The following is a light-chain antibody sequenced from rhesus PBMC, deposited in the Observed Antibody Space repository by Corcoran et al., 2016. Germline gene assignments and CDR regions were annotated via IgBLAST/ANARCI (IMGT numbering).Light chain of an antibody. CDR1: QSVSNF. V-gene: IGKV3-10*01. J-gene: IGKJ2*01. CDR3: YQHSSGYS. Sequence: QVILTQSPATLSLSPGERATLSCRASQSVSNFLAWYQQKPGQAPRLLIYGASSRATGIPDRFSGSGSGTEFTLTISSLEPEDVGVYHCYQHSSGYSFGQGTKVEIK. CDR2: GAS.